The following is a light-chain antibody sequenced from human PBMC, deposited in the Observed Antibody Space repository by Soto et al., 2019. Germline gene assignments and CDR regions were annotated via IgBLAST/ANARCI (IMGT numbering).Light chain of an antibody. CDR3: QSYDSSLSGYV. J-gene: IGLJ1*01. CDR2: GNS. CDR1: SSKMRAGYD. V-gene: IGLV1-40*01. Sequence: QSVLKQPPSGSGAPGQRDTISCTGSSSKMRAGYDVHWYQQLPGTAPKLLIYGNSNRPSGVPDRFSGSKSGTSASLAITGLQAEVEADYSCQSYDSSLSGYVFRTGTKVPVL.